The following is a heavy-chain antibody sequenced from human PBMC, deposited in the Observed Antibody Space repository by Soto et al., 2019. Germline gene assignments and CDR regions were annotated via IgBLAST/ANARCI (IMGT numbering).Heavy chain of an antibody. Sequence: GGSLRLSCAASGFTFSSYWMSWVRQAPGKGLEWVANIKQDGSEKYYVDSVKGRFTISRDNAKNSLYLQMNSLRAEDTAVYYCAREGGTIAARRTKKRGYYYYYGMDVWGQGTTVTVSS. D-gene: IGHD6-6*01. V-gene: IGHV3-7*05. CDR2: IKQDGSEK. CDR3: AREGGTIAARRTKKRGYYYYYGMDV. J-gene: IGHJ6*02. CDR1: GFTFSSYW.